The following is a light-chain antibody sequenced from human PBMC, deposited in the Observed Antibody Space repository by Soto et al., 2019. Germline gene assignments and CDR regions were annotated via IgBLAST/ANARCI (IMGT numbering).Light chain of an antibody. CDR3: SSYTSSSTLYV. J-gene: IGLJ1*01. CDR1: SSDVGGYNY. Sequence: QSALTQPASVSGSPGQSITISCTGTSSDVGGYNYVSWYQQHPGTAPKLMIYEVSNRPSGVSNRFSGSKSGNTASLTISGLQAEDEADYYCSSYTSSSTLYVFGPGTKLTVL. CDR2: EVS. V-gene: IGLV2-14*01.